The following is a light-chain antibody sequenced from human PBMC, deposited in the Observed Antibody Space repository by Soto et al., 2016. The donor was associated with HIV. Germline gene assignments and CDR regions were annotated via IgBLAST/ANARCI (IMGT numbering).Light chain of an antibody. CDR1: YSLVDTDGKTY. Sequence: EMVMTQTPVSLSVTPGQPASISCKSTYSLVDTDGKTYLYWYLQKPGQPPQVLIYGVSNRFSGVPDRFSGSGSGTDFTLKISRVEADDVGTYYCMQSLELPYTFGQGTKLEIK. J-gene: IGKJ2*01. CDR2: GVS. CDR3: MQSLELPYT. V-gene: IGKV2D-29*01.